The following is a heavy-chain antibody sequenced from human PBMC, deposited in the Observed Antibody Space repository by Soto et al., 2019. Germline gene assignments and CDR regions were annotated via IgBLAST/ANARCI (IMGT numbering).Heavy chain of an antibody. J-gene: IGHJ6*02. Sequence: SETLSLTCTVSGGSISSYYWSWLRQPPGKGLEWIGYIYYSGSTYYNPSLKSRPTISVDTSKNQFSLKLSSVTAADTAVYYCARALPSYYYYGMDVWGQGTTVTVSS. CDR1: GGSISSYY. V-gene: IGHV4-59*12. CDR3: ARALPSYYYYGMDV. CDR2: IYYSGST.